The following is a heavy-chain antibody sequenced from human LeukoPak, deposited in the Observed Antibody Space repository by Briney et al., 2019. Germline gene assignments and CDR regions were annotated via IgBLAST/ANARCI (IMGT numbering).Heavy chain of an antibody. J-gene: IGHJ4*02. CDR2: MNQDGSAK. CDR3: VRSRGDYERGYFDY. Sequence: GGSLRLSCGASGFTFSTYWMSWVRQAPGKGLEWVANMNQDGSAKYYVDSVKGRFTISRDNAKSSLYLQTNSLRAEDTAFYYCVRSRGDYERGYFDYWGQGTLVTVSS. CDR1: GFTFSTYW. V-gene: IGHV3-7*01. D-gene: IGHD4-17*01.